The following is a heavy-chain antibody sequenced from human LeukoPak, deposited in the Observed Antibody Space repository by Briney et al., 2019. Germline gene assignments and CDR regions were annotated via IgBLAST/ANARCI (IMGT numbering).Heavy chain of an antibody. CDR2: IIPILGIA. D-gene: IGHD4-11*01. V-gene: IGHV1-69*04. CDR3: ARERLGGNFDY. CDR1: GGTFSSYT. Sequence: ASVKVSCKASGGTFSSYTISWVRRPPGQGLEWMGRIIPILGIANYPQKFQGRVTITADKSTSTAYMELSSLRSEDTAVYYCARERLGGNFDYWGQGTLVTVSS. J-gene: IGHJ4*02.